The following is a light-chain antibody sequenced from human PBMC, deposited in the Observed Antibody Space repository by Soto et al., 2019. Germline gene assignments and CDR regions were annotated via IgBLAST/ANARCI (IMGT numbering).Light chain of an antibody. V-gene: IGLV2-14*01. Sequence: QSVLTQPASLSGSPGQSITISCTGTSSDVGGYIWVSWYQHHPGKAPKLVIYDVYQRPSGVSSRFSGSKSGTTAFLTISGLQTEDEADYYCVSYTSRSTYVFGSGTKVTVL. J-gene: IGLJ1*01. CDR3: VSYTSRSTYV. CDR2: DVY. CDR1: SSDVGGYIW.